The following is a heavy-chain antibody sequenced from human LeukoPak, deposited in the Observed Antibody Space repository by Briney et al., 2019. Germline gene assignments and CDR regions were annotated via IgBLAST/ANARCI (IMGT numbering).Heavy chain of an antibody. J-gene: IGHJ4*02. CDR2: MIPNSGNT. CDR1: GYTFTSYD. D-gene: IGHD3-22*01. V-gene: IGHV1-8*01. Sequence: ASVKVSCKASGYTFTSYDINWVRQATGQGLEWMGWMIPNSGNTGYAQKFQGRVTLTRSTSMSTAYMELSSLRSEDTAVYYCTRGHYYDSSGHYYLAPFDYWGQGTLVTVSS. CDR3: TRGHYYDSSGHYYLAPFDY.